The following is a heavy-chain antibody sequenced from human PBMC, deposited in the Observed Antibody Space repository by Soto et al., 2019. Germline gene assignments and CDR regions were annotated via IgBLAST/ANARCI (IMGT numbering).Heavy chain of an antibody. Sequence: GGSLRLSCAASGFPFRSYGMHWVRQAPGKGLEWVSVIWYDGSNEYYTDSVKGRFTISRDNSKNTLYLQMNSLRAEDTAVYYCARAVSDYYDSSGYFRFDPWGQRTMVTVSS. CDR1: GFPFRSYG. CDR2: IWYDGSNE. CDR3: ARAVSDYYDSSGYFRFDP. J-gene: IGHJ5*02. D-gene: IGHD3-22*01. V-gene: IGHV3-33*01.